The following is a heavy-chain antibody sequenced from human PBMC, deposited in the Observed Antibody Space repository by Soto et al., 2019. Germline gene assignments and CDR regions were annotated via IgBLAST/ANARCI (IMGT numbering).Heavy chain of an antibody. Sequence: QVQLEESGGGVVQPGRSLRLSCEASGFTFNTYSMHWVRQPPGKGLEWLAAIWYDGTQKYYADSVKGRFIISRDISKKTLYLEMTSLRAEDTAVYYCARAGGTTVTGLWHFDSWGQGTLVTVSS. CDR3: ARAGGTTVTGLWHFDS. CDR2: IWYDGTQK. J-gene: IGHJ4*02. CDR1: GFTFNTYS. D-gene: IGHD4-17*01. V-gene: IGHV3-33*01.